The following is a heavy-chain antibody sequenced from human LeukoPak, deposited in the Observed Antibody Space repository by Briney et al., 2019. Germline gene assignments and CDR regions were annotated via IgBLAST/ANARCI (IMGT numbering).Heavy chain of an antibody. CDR2: IKQDGSDK. CDR3: ARKTVVGSYFDY. D-gene: IGHD4-23*01. J-gene: IGHJ4*02. Sequence: GGSLRLSCAASGCTFNNYAMSWVRQAPGKGLEWVANIKQDGSDKYYVDSVKGRFTISRDNAKNSLYLQMNSLRAEDTAVYYCARKTVVGSYFDYWGQGTPVTVSS. CDR1: GCTFNNYA. V-gene: IGHV3-7*03.